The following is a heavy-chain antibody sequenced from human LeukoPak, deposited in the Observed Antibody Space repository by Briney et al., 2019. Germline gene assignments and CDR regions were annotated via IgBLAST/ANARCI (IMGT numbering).Heavy chain of an antibody. V-gene: IGHV3-23*01. CDR2: ISGSGGST. CDR1: GFTFSSYA. Sequence: GGSLRLSCAASGFTFSSYAMSWVRQAPGKGLEWVSAISGSGGSTYYADSVKGRFTISRDNSKNTLSLQMSSLRAEDTAVYYCAKNPDIVATYNYFDYWGQGTLVTVSS. D-gene: IGHD5-12*01. CDR3: AKNPDIVATYNYFDY. J-gene: IGHJ4*02.